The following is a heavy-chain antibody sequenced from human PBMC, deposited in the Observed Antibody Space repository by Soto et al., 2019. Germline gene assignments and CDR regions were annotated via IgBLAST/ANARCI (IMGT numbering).Heavy chain of an antibody. CDR3: ARGTSWQLPFDY. Sequence: PSETLSLTCTVSSDSISSYYWSWIRQPPGKRLEWIGYISYSGSTDYNPSLKSRVTISGDTSKNQFSLKVSSVTAAGTAVYYCARGTSWQLPFDYWGQGTLVTV. CDR2: ISYSGST. J-gene: IGHJ4*02. D-gene: IGHD6-13*01. V-gene: IGHV4-59*01. CDR1: SDSISSYY.